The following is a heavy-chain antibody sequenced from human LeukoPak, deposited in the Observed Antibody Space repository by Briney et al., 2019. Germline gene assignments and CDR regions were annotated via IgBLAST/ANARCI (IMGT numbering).Heavy chain of an antibody. V-gene: IGHV4-4*07. CDR1: GGSMSSYY. Sequence: SETLSLTCTVSGGSMSSYYWSWIRQPAGKGLEWIGRIYTSGSSNYNPSLKSRVTISVDTSKSQFSLKLSSVTAADTAVYYCARSSYGSSGNYEYFHHWGQGTLVTVSS. D-gene: IGHD3-10*01. CDR3: ARSSYGSSGNYEYFHH. J-gene: IGHJ1*01. CDR2: IYTSGSS.